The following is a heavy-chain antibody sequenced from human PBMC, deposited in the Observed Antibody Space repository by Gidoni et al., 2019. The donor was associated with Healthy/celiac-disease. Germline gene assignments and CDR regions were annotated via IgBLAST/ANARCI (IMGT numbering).Heavy chain of an antibody. Sequence: EVQLLESGGGLVQPGGSLRLSCAASVFTFSSYARSWVRQAPGKGLEWVSAISGSGGSTYYADSVKGRFTISRDNSKNTLYLQMNSLRAEDTAVYYCAKQEAYLWMSGRGSMFDPWGQGTLVTVSS. CDR2: ISGSGGST. D-gene: IGHD2-21*01. J-gene: IGHJ5*02. CDR3: AKQEAYLWMSGRGSMFDP. V-gene: IGHV3-23*01. CDR1: VFTFSSYA.